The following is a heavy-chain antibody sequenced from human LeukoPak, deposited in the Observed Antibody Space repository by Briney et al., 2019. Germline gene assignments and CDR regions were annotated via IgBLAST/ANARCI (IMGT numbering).Heavy chain of an antibody. Sequence: SETLSLTCTVSGGSISNDYWSWIRQPPGKGLEWIGYIYSSGSTNYNPSLKSRVTTTVDTSKNQFSLKLSSVTVADTAVYYCARWGEAAAGIYYWGQGTLVTVSS. J-gene: IGHJ4*02. V-gene: IGHV4-59*12. D-gene: IGHD6-13*01. CDR1: GGSISNDY. CDR2: IYSSGST. CDR3: ARWGEAAAGIYY.